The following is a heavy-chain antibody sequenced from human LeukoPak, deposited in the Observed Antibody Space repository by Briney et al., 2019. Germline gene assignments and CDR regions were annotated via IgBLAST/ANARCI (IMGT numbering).Heavy chain of an antibody. CDR3: ATTFYSSSSRYFEY. CDR2: IYTSGST. Sequence: PSETLSLTCTVSGGSISSYYWSWIRQPAGKGLGWIGRIYTSGSTNYNPSLKSRVTISVDTSKNQFSLNLSSVTAADTAVYYCATTFYSSSSRYFEYWGQGTLATVSS. D-gene: IGHD6-6*01. CDR1: GGSISSYY. V-gene: IGHV4-4*07. J-gene: IGHJ4*02.